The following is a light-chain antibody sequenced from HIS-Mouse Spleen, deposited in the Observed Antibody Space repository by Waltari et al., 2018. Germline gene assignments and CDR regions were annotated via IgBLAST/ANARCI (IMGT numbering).Light chain of an antibody. J-gene: IGLJ2*01. Sequence: SYELTQPPSVSVSPGQTARITCPGAALPKQYAYWYQQKPGQAPGLVIYKDSERPSGIPERFSGSSSGTTVTLTISGVQAEDEADYYCQSADSSGTYVVFGGGTKLTVL. V-gene: IGLV3-25*03. CDR2: KDS. CDR1: ALPKQY. CDR3: QSADSSGTYVV.